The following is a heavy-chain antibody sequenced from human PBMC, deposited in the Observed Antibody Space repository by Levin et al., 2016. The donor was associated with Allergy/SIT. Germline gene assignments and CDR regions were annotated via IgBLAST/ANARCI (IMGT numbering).Heavy chain of an antibody. J-gene: IGHJ4*02. Sequence: GGSLRLSCKGSGYSFTSYWIGWVRQMPGKGLEWVGIIYPGDSDTRYSPSFQGQVTISADKSISTAYLQWSSLKASDTAMYYCARVSGWQQLVPSWAFFDYWGQGTLVTVSS. CDR3: ARVSGWQQLVPSWAFFDY. D-gene: IGHD6-13*01. V-gene: IGHV5-51*01. CDR2: IYPGDSDT. CDR1: GYSFTSYW.